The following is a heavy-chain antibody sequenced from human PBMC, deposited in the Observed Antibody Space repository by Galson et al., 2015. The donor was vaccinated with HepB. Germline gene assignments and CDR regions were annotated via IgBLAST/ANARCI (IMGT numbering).Heavy chain of an antibody. CDR3: AKDLGVRGEYYYYGMDV. D-gene: IGHD3-10*01. CDR2: ISSDGSST. V-gene: IGHV3-23*01. CDR1: GFTFSSYA. Sequence: SLRLSCAASGFTFSSYAMSWVRQAPGKGLEWVSAISSDGSSTFYADSVKGRSTISRDNSGNTLYLQMNSLRAEDTAIYYCAKDLGVRGEYYYYGMDVWGQGTTVTVSS. J-gene: IGHJ6*02.